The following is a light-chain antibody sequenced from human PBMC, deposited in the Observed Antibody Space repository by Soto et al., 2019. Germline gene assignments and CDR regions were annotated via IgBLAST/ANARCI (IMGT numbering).Light chain of an antibody. CDR2: EVS. CDR3: SSYTSSSTVV. V-gene: IGLV2-14*01. CDR1: SIDVGGYNY. J-gene: IGLJ2*01. Sequence: QSALTQPASVSGSPGQSITISCTGTSIDVGGYNYVSWYQQHPGKATKLMIYEVSNRPSGVSNRFSGSKSGNTASLTISGLQAEDDADYYCSSYTSSSTVVFGGGTKLIVL.